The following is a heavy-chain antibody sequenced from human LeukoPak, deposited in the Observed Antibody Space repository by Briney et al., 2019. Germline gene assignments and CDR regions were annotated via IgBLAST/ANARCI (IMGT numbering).Heavy chain of an antibody. Sequence: PGGSLRLSCAASGFMFSTYWMTWVRQAPGKGLEWVANIKRDGSVKNSVDSVKGRFTISRDNAKNSLYLQMSSLRAEDTAVYYCASDFSPHCGGDCYLDAFDIWGQGTMVTVSS. CDR2: IKRDGSVK. J-gene: IGHJ3*02. CDR3: ASDFSPHCGGDCYLDAFDI. D-gene: IGHD2-21*02. V-gene: IGHV3-7*01. CDR1: GFMFSTYW.